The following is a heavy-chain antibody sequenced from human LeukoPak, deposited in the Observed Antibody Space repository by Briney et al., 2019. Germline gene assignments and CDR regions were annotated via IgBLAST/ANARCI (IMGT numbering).Heavy chain of an antibody. D-gene: IGHD4-11*01. Sequence: ASVKVSCKASVYTFTSYAITWVRQDPGQGLEWMGWISAYNGNTNYAQKLQGRVTMTTDTSTNTAYMELRSLRSDDTAVYYCARGLQENLAWLQAFTAFDIWGQGTMVTVSS. J-gene: IGHJ3*02. CDR2: ISAYNGNT. CDR1: VYTFTSYA. CDR3: ARGLQENLAWLQAFTAFDI. V-gene: IGHV1-18*01.